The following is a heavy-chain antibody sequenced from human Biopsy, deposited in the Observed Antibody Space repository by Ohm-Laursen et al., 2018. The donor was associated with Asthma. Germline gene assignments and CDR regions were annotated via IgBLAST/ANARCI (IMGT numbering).Heavy chain of an antibody. CDR3: ARHPNNGDYSYWYFDL. Sequence: GTLSLTCPVSGGSIGIYYWGWIRQPPGKGLEWIGGVFYTGITYYNPSLESRVTMSVDTSKSQFFLEVNSVTAPDTAVYYCARHPNNGDYSYWYFDLWGRGTLVTVSS. J-gene: IGHJ2*01. D-gene: IGHD4-17*01. CDR1: GGSIGIYY. V-gene: IGHV4-59*04. CDR2: VFYTGIT.